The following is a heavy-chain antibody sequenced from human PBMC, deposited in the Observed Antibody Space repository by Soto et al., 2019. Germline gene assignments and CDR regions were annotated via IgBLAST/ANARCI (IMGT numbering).Heavy chain of an antibody. V-gene: IGHV1-3*01. D-gene: IGHD5-12*01. CDR1: GYTFTN. Sequence: QVQLVQYGAEVKRPGASVKVSCKASGYTFTNLHWVRQAPGQRLEWMGWINAGNGDTNYSQKFQDRVTITRDTSANTAYLELSSLRSEDTAVYYCARDSGYAENWGQGTLVTLSS. J-gene: IGHJ4*02. CDR3: ARDSGYAEN. CDR2: INAGNGDT.